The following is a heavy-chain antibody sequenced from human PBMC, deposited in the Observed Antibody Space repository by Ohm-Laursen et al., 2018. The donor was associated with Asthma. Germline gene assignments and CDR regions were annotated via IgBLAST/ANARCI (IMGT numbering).Heavy chain of an antibody. D-gene: IGHD6-13*01. J-gene: IGHJ1*01. CDR1: RYSFTDYY. CDR3: ARDLGHISNWYTEYFQY. CDR2: IHPNNGDT. Sequence: GASVKVSCKTSRYSFTDYYINWVRQAPGQGLEWMGRIHPNNGDTTYAQNFRGRVTFTRDTSIRIAYMELTSLSSDDTAVYFCARDLGHISNWYTEYFQYWGQGTLVTVSS. V-gene: IGHV1-2*06.